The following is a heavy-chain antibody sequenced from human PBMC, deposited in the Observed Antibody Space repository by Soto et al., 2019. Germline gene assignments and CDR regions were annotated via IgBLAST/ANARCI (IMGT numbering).Heavy chain of an antibody. D-gene: IGHD1-26*01. CDR3: AKDRVSGSYFGYFDY. Sequence: GGSLRLSCSASGFTFSSYAMHWVSQAPGKGLEYVSAISSNGGSTYYADSVKGRFTISRDNSKSTLYLQMNSLRAEDTAVYYCAKDRVSGSYFGYFDYWGQGTLGTVSS. V-gene: IGHV3-64*04. J-gene: IGHJ4*02. CDR2: ISSNGGST. CDR1: GFTFSSYA.